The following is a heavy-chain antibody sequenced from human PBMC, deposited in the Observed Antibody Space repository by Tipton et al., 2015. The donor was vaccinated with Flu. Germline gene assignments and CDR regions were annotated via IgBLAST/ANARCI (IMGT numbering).Heavy chain of an antibody. V-gene: IGHV4-59*01. D-gene: IGHD3-16*01. Sequence: GLVKPSETLSLTCTVSGGSISSYYWSWIRQPPGKGLEWVGYIYDSGTTNYNPSLKSRLTVLLDTSKNQFSLRLSSVTAADTAVYYCARSRFPYYYYGMDVWGQGTTVTVSS. CDR2: IYDSGTT. J-gene: IGHJ6*02. CDR1: GGSISSYY. CDR3: ARSRFPYYYYGMDV.